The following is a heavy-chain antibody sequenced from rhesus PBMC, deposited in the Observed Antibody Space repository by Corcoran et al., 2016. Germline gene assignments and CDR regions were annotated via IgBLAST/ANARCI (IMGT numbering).Heavy chain of an antibody. CDR1: GYTFIDYF. J-gene: IGHJ4*01. Sequence: EVQLVQSGAEVKKPGASVNISCKASGYTFIDYFLPWLRQAPGKGLEWMGRVDPEDGEAIHARKFQDRVTFTADTSTDTAYMELSSLRSEDTAVYYCAGATFDYWGQGVLVTVSS. CDR2: VDPEDGEA. CDR3: AGATFDY. V-gene: IGHV1-111*02. D-gene: IGHD1-44*02.